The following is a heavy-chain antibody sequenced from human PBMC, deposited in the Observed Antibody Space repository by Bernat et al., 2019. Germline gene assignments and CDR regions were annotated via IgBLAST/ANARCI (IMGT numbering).Heavy chain of an antibody. CDR1: GFTFSSYG. Sequence: QVQLVESGGGVVQPGRSLRLSCAASGFTFSSYGMHWVRQAPGKGLEWVAVIWYDGSNKYYADSVKGRFTISRDNSKNTLYLQMNSLRAEDTAVYYCARRSWGEYGAYYYYYMDVWGKGTPVTVSS. J-gene: IGHJ6*03. D-gene: IGHD3-16*01. CDR2: IWYDGSNK. CDR3: ARRSWGEYGAYYYYYMDV. V-gene: IGHV3-33*01.